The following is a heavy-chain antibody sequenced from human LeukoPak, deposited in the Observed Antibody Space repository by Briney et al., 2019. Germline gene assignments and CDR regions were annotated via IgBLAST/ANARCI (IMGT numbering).Heavy chain of an antibody. CDR3: AREGPGYSSSWYWFDP. J-gene: IGHJ5*02. V-gene: IGHV4-59*11. CDR1: GGSISSHY. CDR2: IYYSGST. Sequence: SETQSLTCTVSGGSISSHYWSWIRQPPGKGLEWIGYIYYSGSTNYNPSLKSRVTISVDTSKNQFSLKLSSVTAADTAVYYCAREGPGYSSSWYWFDPWGQGTLVTVSS. D-gene: IGHD6-13*01.